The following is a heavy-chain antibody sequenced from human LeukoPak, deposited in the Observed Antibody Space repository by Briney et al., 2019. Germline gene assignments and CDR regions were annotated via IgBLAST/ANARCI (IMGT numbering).Heavy chain of an antibody. Sequence: GGSLRLSCAASGFTFSNFEMNWVRQAPGTGLEWVSYISIVDTTIYYADSVKGRFTISRDNAERSLYLQMNGLRAEDSAVYYCARDGTSNWGSWFDPWGQGTLVTVSS. V-gene: IGHV3-48*03. J-gene: IGHJ5*02. CDR1: GFTFSNFE. D-gene: IGHD7-27*01. CDR3: ARDGTSNWGSWFDP. CDR2: ISIVDTTI.